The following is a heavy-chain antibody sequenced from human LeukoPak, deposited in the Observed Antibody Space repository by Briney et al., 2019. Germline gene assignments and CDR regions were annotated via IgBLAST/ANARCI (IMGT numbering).Heavy chain of an antibody. V-gene: IGHV1-8*01. J-gene: IGHJ6*03. CDR2: MNPNSGNT. CDR1: GYTFTSYD. Sequence: GASVKVSCKASGYTFTSYDINWVRQATGQGLEWMGWMNPNSGNTGYAQKFQGRVTMTRNTSISTAYMELSSLRSGDTGVYDCARGGGSGSYYGYYYYYYMDVWGKGTTVTISS. D-gene: IGHD3-10*01. CDR3: ARGGGSGSYYGYYYYYYMDV.